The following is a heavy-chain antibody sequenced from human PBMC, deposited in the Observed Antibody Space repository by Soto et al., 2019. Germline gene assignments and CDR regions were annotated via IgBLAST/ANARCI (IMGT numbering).Heavy chain of an antibody. D-gene: IGHD5-18*01. CDR2: IIPILGIA. Sequence: QVQLVQSGAEVKKPGSSVKVSCKASGGTFSSYTISWVRQAPGQGLEWMGRIIPILGIANYAQKFQGRVTVIADKATSTAYMELRSLISEDTAVYYCARGVRGYSYGDGYDYWGQGTLVTVSS. J-gene: IGHJ4*02. V-gene: IGHV1-69*02. CDR1: GGTFSSYT. CDR3: ARGVRGYSYGDGYDY.